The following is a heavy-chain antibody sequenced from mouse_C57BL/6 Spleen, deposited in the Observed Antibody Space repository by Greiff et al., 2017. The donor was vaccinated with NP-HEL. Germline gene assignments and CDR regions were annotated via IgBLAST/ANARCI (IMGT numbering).Heavy chain of an antibody. D-gene: IGHD2-3*01. CDR1: GYTFTDYY. Sequence: QVHVKQSGAELVRPGASVKLSCKASGYTFTDYYINWVKQRPGQGLEWIARIYPGSGNTYYNEKFKGKATLTADKSSSTAYMQLSSLTSEDSAVYFCARSDGYTPFAYWGQGTLVTVSA. V-gene: IGHV1-76*01. CDR3: ARSDGYTPFAY. CDR2: IYPGSGNT. J-gene: IGHJ3*01.